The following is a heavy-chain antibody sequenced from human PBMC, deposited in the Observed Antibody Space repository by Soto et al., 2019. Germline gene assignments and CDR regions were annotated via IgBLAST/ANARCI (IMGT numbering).Heavy chain of an antibody. D-gene: IGHD2-2*01. CDR3: ATAIADDAFDI. J-gene: IGHJ3*02. CDR2: INAGNGNT. V-gene: IGHV1-3*01. CDR1: GYTFTSYT. Sequence: ASVKVSCKASGYTFTSYTMHWVRQAPGQRLEWMGWINAGNGNTKYSQKFRGRVTITRDTSASTAYMELSSLRSEDTAVYYCATAIADDAFDIWGRGTMVTVS.